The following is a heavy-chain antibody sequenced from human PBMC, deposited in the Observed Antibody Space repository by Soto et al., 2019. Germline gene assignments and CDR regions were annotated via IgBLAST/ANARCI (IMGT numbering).Heavy chain of an antibody. CDR2: IYYTGST. CDR1: GGSVSSDTYY. J-gene: IGHJ5*02. V-gene: IGHV4-61*01. D-gene: IGHD5-18*01. CDR3: ARIPVDTYMINWFDP. Sequence: SETLSLTCTVSGGSVSSDTYYWRWIRQPPGKGLEWIGHIYYTGSTNYNPSLKSRVSISLDTSKNQFSLRLTSVTAADTAVYYCARIPVDTYMINWFDPWGQGTLVTVSS.